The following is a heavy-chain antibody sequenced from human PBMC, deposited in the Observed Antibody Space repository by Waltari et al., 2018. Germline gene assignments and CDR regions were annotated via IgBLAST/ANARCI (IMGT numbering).Heavy chain of an antibody. CDR3: ARSHYYDTLGYYDY. CDR2: IHTNTGKP. CDR1: GYTCVTYA. V-gene: IGHV7-4-1*02. D-gene: IGHD3-22*01. Sequence: QVQLVQSGSELKRPGASVKVSCKASGYTCVTYALHWVRQAPGQGLEWMGWIHTNTGKPTYAQGFTGRFVFSMDTSVSTAYLQINSLDAEDTAVYYCARSHYYDTLGYYDYWGQGTLVTVSS. J-gene: IGHJ4*02.